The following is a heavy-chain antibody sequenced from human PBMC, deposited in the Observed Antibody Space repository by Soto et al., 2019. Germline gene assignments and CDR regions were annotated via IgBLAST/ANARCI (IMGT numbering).Heavy chain of an antibody. J-gene: IGHJ6*02. V-gene: IGHV3-48*02. CDR3: ARDGSYEFGDLRTGGGYYYGMDV. CDR1: GFTFSSYS. CDR2: ISSSSSTI. D-gene: IGHD3-10*01. Sequence: GGSLRLSCAASGFTFSSYSMNWVRQAPGKGLEWVSYISSSSSTIYYADSVKGRFTISRDNAKNSLYLQMNSLRDEDTAVYYCARDGSYEFGDLRTGGGYYYGMDVWGQGTTVTVSS.